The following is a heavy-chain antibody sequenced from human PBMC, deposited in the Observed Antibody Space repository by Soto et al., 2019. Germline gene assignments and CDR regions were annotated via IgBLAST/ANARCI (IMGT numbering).Heavy chain of an antibody. CDR3: ARERYYGMDV. CDR2: IYYSGST. Sequence: LSLTCTVSGGSISSYYWSWIRQPPGKGLEWIGNIYYSGSTNYNPSLKSRVTISVDTSKNQFSLKLSSVTAADTAVYYCARERYYGMDVWGQGTTVTVSS. J-gene: IGHJ6*02. V-gene: IGHV4-59*01. CDR1: GGSISSYY.